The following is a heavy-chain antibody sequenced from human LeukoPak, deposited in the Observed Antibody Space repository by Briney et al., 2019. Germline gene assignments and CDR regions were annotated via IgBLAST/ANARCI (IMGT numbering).Heavy chain of an antibody. V-gene: IGHV3-23*01. CDR2: ISGSGGST. D-gene: IGHD2-21*01. Sequence: PGGSLRLSCAASGFTFSSYAMSWVRQAPGKGLEWVSAISGSGGSTYYADSVKGRFTISRDNSKNTLYLQMNSLRAEDTAVYYCAKPDVPAYCGGDCYTAGEYFDYWGQGTLVTVSS. CDR3: AKPDVPAYCGGDCYTAGEYFDY. CDR1: GFTFSSYA. J-gene: IGHJ4*02.